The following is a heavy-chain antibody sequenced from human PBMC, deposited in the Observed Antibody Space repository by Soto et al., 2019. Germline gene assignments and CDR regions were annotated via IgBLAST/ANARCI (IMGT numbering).Heavy chain of an antibody. J-gene: IGHJ4*02. CDR3: ARVVGCSGGSCYSTTVDY. CDR2: INSDGSST. D-gene: IGHD2-15*01. V-gene: IGHV3-74*01. Sequence: EVQLVESGGGLVQPGGSLRLSCAASGFTFSSYWMHWVRQAPGKGLVWVSRINSDGSSTSYADSVKGRFTISRDNAKNTLYLQMNRLRAEDTAVYYCARVVGCSGGSCYSTTVDYWGQGTLVTVSS. CDR1: GFTFSSYW.